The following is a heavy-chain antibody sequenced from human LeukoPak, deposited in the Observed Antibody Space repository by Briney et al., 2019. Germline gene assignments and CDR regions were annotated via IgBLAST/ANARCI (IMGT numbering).Heavy chain of an antibody. CDR1: GFTFSSYW. CDR3: ARAWQWLVTKGGYFDY. V-gene: IGHV3-7*01. CDR2: IKQDGSEK. Sequence: GGSLRLSCAASGFTFSSYWMSWVRQAPGKGLEWVANIKQDGSEKYYVDSVKGRFTISRDNAKNSLYLQMSSLRAEDTAVYYCARAWQWLVTKGGYFDYWGQGTLVTVSS. D-gene: IGHD6-19*01. J-gene: IGHJ4*02.